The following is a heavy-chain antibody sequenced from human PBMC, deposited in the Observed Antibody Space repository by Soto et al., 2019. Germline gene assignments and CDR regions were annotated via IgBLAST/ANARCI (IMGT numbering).Heavy chain of an antibody. Sequence: QVQLVESGGGVVQPGRSLRLSCAASGYTFSPYAMHWVRQAPGKGLEWVAVISYDGRQKYNADSVKGRFIISRDISENTRYLQMNSLRAEDTAVYDCARDIDRGRLHFQRIDYWGQGTAVTVSS. J-gene: IGHJ4*02. V-gene: IGHV3-30-3*01. D-gene: IGHD3-16*01. CDR3: ARDIDRGRLHFQRIDY. CDR1: GYTFSPYA. CDR2: ISYDGRQK.